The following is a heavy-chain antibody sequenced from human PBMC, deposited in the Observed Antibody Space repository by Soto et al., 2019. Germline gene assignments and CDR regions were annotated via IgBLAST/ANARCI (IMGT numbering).Heavy chain of an antibody. J-gene: IGHJ4*02. CDR3: ASATKDIVVVPDALDY. CDR2: ISSSSSYI. CDR1: GFTFSSYS. D-gene: IGHD2-2*01. Sequence: VGSLRLSCAASGFTFSSYSMNWVRQAPGKGLEWVSSISSSSSYIYYADSVKGRFTISRDNAKNSLYLQMNSLRAEDTAVYHCASATKDIVVVPDALDYWGQGTLVTVSS. V-gene: IGHV3-21*01.